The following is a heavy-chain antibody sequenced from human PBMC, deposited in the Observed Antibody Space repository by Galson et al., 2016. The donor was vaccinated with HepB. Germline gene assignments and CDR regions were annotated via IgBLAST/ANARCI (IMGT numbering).Heavy chain of an antibody. Sequence: TLSLTCTVSGGSISSGGHSWTWIRQHAVKGLEWIGYIYNTGTIYNNPSLKSRVSISVDTSKNQFSLTLTSVTAADTAVYVCARGGYALEFWGQGILVTASS. V-gene: IGHV4-31*03. D-gene: IGHD5-12*01. CDR3: ARGGYALEF. CDR1: GGSISSGGHS. CDR2: IYNTGTI. J-gene: IGHJ1*01.